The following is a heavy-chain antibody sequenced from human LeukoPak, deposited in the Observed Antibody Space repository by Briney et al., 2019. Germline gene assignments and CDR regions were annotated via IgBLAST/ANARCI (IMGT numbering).Heavy chain of an antibody. J-gene: IGHJ4*02. CDR3: ARLFGSGSYDFDY. CDR2: IYYSGST. V-gene: IGHV4-39*01. Sequence: SETLSLTCTVSGGFIGSSNYYWGWIRQPPGKGLEWIGSIYYSGSTYYNPSLKSRVTISVDTSKNQFSLKLSSVTAAGTAVYYCARLFGSGSYDFDYWGQGTLVTVSS. D-gene: IGHD1-26*01. CDR1: GGFIGSSNYY.